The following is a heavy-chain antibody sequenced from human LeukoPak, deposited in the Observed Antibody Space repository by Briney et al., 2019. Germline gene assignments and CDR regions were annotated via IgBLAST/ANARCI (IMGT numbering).Heavy chain of an antibody. CDR3: GRKSAARKTSEFDY. CDR1: GYTFTDYY. D-gene: IGHD6-6*01. Sequence: ASVKVSCKASGYTFTDYYMNWVRQAPGQGLEWMGWIHPNSGGTNYAQKFQGRVTMTRDTSISTAYMELRRLTFDDTAVYYCGRKSAARKTSEFDYWGQGTLVTVSS. V-gene: IGHV1-2*02. CDR2: IHPNSGGT. J-gene: IGHJ4*02.